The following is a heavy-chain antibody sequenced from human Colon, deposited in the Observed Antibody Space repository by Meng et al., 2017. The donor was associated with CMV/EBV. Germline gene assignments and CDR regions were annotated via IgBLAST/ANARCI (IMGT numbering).Heavy chain of an antibody. Sequence: QVQLVQSGAEVKKPGASVKVSCTASGYTFNSYPISWVRQAPGQGLEWMGWISTYNGNTNYAQKFQGRLTLTTDTSTSTAYMELRGLRSDDTAVYYCAREKATVTTFMLLYWGLGTLVTFSS. V-gene: IGHV1-18*01. CDR1: GYTFNSYP. D-gene: IGHD4-17*01. CDR3: AREKATVTTFMLLY. CDR2: ISTYNGNT. J-gene: IGHJ4*02.